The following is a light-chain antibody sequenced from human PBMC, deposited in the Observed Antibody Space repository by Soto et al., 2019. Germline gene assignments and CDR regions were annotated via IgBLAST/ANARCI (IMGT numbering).Light chain of an antibody. CDR2: EVS. CDR1: SSDVGGYNY. CDR3: SSYSSSSTLCV. V-gene: IGLV2-14*01. Sequence: QSALTQPASVSGSPGQSITISCTGTSSDVGGYNYVSWYQHHPGKAPKLIIYEVSNRPSGVSNRFSGSKSGNTASLTISGLXAEDEADYYCSSYSSSSTLCVFGTGTKVTVL. J-gene: IGLJ1*01.